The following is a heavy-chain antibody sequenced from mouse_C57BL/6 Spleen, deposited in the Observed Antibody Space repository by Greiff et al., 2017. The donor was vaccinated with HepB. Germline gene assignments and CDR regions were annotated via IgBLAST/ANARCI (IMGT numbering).Heavy chain of an antibody. J-gene: IGHJ2*01. V-gene: IGHV2-5*01. CDR3: AKNYDYGGYYFDY. D-gene: IGHD2-4*01. Sequence: VQLQQSGPGLVQPSQSLSITCTVSGFSLTSYGVHWVRQSPGKGLEWLGVIWRGGSTDYNAAFMSRLSITKDKSKSQVFFKMNSLQADDTAIYYCAKNYDYGGYYFDYWGQGTTLTVSS. CDR2: IWRGGST. CDR1: GFSLTSYG.